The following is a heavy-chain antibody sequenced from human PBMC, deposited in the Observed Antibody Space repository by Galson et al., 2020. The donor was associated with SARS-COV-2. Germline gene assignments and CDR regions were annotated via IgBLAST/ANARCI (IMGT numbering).Heavy chain of an antibody. CDR1: GFTFRDFM. D-gene: IGHD2-15*01. CDR2: ISGSSSYK. J-gene: IGHJ1*01. Sequence: AGGSLRLSCAASGFTFRDFMMTWVRQASGKGLDWASFISGSSSYKYYGDSVKGRFIISRDNANNLLYLQMNSLRADDTAVYYCARTGVNCRGGSCYGAEYFHHWGQGSLVTVSS. V-gene: IGHV3-21*06. CDR3: ARTGVNCRGGSCYGAEYFHH.